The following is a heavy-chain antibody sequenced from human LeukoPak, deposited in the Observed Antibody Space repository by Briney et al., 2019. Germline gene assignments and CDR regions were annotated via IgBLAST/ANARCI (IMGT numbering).Heavy chain of an antibody. CDR3: ARSSGRSPNRDYMDV. Sequence: ASVKVSCKASGYTFTSYYMHWVRQAPGQGLEWMGIINPSGGSTSYAQKFQGRVAMTRDTSTSTVYMELSSLRSEDTAVYYCARSSGRSPNRDYMDVWGKGTAVTISS. J-gene: IGHJ6*03. CDR2: INPSGGST. D-gene: IGHD1-14*01. CDR1: GYTFTSYY. V-gene: IGHV1-46*01.